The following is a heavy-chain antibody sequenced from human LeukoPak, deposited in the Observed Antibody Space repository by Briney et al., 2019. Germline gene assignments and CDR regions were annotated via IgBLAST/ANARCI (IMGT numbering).Heavy chain of an antibody. V-gene: IGHV3-7*03. J-gene: IGHJ2*01. CDR1: GFTFSTYW. Sequence: PGGSRRLSCAASGFTFSTYWMNWVRQAPGKGLEWVANIKQDGSEKYYVDSVKGRFTLSRDSAKNSLYLQMNSLRAEDTAVYYCARAEWSNWYFDLWGRGTLVTVSS. CDR2: IKQDGSEK. D-gene: IGHD3-3*01. CDR3: ARAEWSNWYFDL.